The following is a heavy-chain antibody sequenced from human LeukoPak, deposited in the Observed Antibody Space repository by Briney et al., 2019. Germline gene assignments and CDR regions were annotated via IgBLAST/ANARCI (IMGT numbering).Heavy chain of an antibody. CDR3: ARALESGNSDAGY. J-gene: IGHJ4*02. CDR1: EFTFSRYW. CDR2: IHPDGSAK. V-gene: IGHV3-7*04. D-gene: IGHD4-23*01. Sequence: TGGSLRLSCATSEFTFSRYWMTWVRQAPGKGLEWVANIHPDGSAKYYVDSLRGRFTISRDNAKNSLYLQMNSPRAEDTAVYYCARALESGNSDAGYWGQGTLVTVSS.